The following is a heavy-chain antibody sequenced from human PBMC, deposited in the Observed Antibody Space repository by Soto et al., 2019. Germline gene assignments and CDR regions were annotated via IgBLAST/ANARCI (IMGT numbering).Heavy chain of an antibody. J-gene: IGHJ4*02. D-gene: IGHD2-15*01. CDR2: ISGSGDAK. CDR3: AKDFDSDATSHGPKDY. CDR1: GFTFSSYG. Sequence: EVHLLESGGGLVQPGGSLRLSCAASGFTFSSYGMSWVRQAPGKGLEWASIISGSGDAKYYADSVKGRFTISRDNSKNTMYLQMDSLRAEDTAVYYCAKDFDSDATSHGPKDYWGLGTLVTVSS. V-gene: IGHV3-23*01.